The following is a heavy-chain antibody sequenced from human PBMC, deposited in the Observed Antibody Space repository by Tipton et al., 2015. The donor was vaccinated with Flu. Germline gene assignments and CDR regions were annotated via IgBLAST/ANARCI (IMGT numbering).Heavy chain of an antibody. D-gene: IGHD2-15*01. CDR1: GFTFSSYG. J-gene: IGHJ4*02. CDR3: ARDLCDGSCYHTPLY. Sequence: QMQLVQSGGGVVQPGRSLRLSCAASGFTFSSYGMHWVRQAPGKGLEWVAVIWYDGSNKYYADSVKGRFTISRDNSKNTLYLQMNSLRAEDTAVYYCARDLCDGSCYHTPLYWGQGTLVTVSS. V-gene: IGHV3-33*01. CDR2: IWYDGSNK.